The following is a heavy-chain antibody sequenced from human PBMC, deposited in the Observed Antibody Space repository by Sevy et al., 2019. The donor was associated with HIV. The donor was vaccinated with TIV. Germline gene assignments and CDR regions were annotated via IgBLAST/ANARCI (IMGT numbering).Heavy chain of an antibody. CDR2: ISYDGSNK. V-gene: IGHV3-30*18. CDR3: AKSPQAGFYYDMDV. J-gene: IGHJ6*02. CDR1: GFTFSSYG. Sequence: GGSLRLSCAASGFTFSSYGMHWVRQAPGKGLEWVAVISYDGSNKYYADSVKGRFTISRDNSKNTLYLQMNSLRAEDTAVYYCAKSPQAGFYYDMDVWGQRTTVTVSS.